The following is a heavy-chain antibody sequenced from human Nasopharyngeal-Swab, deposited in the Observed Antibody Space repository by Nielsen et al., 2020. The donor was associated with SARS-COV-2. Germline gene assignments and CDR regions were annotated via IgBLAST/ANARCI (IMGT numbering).Heavy chain of an antibody. CDR1: GFTFSNFA. CDR2: ISGSGGNT. D-gene: IGHD6-13*01. Sequence: GESLKISCAASGFTFSNFAMGWVRQDPGKGLEWVSAISGSGGNTYYAESVKGRFSISRDNSKNTLYLQMNSLTAEDTAVYYCARGFGSSWYFLDYWGQGTLVTVSS. J-gene: IGHJ4*02. V-gene: IGHV3-23*01. CDR3: ARGFGSSWYFLDY.